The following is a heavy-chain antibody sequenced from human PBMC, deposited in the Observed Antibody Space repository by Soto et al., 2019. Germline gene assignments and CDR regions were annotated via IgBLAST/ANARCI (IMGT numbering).Heavy chain of an antibody. D-gene: IGHD2-21*02. CDR1: CGSVSSGSYY. J-gene: IGHJ6*02. CDR3: ARDFCGGDCSDDYYYYAMDV. Sequence: SETLSLTCSVSCGSVSSGSYYWSWIRQPPGKGLEWIGYIYYSGSTNYNPSLKSRVTISVDTSKNQFSLKLSSVTAADTAVYYCARDFCGGDCSDDYYYYAMDVWGQGTTVT. V-gene: IGHV4-61*01. CDR2: IYYSGST.